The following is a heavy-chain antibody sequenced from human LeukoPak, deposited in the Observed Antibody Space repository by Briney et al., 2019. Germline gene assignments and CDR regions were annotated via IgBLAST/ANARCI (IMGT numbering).Heavy chain of an antibody. D-gene: IGHD6-6*01. V-gene: IGHV1-2*02. CDR1: GYTFTGYY. Sequence: GASVKVSFKASGYTFTGYYMHWVRQAPGQGLEWMGWINPNSGGTNYAQKFQGRVTITRDTSISTAYMELTRLRSDDTAVYYCARDRPPRAFDIWGQGTMVTVSS. CDR2: INPNSGGT. J-gene: IGHJ3*02. CDR3: ARDRPPRAFDI.